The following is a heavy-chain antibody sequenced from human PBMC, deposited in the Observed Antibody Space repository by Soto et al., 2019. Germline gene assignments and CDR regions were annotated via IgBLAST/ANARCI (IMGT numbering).Heavy chain of an antibody. V-gene: IGHV3-23*01. Sequence: GGSLRLSCAASGFTFSSYAMSWVRQAPGKGLEWVSAISGSGGSTYYADSVKGRFTISRDNSKNTLYLQMNSLRAEDTAVYYCAKDRCSGGSCSWFDPWGQGTLVTVSS. CDR2: ISGSGGST. CDR1: GFTFSSYA. D-gene: IGHD2-15*01. J-gene: IGHJ5*02. CDR3: AKDRCSGGSCSWFDP.